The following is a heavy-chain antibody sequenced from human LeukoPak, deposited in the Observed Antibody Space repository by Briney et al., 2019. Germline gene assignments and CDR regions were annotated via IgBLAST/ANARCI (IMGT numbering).Heavy chain of an antibody. Sequence: SVKVSCKASGGAFSSYAISWVRQAPGQGLEWMGGIIPIFCTANYAQKFQVRVTITTDVSTSTAYMELSSLRSEDTAVYYCARSRITMVRGVIIQFDYWGQGTLVTGSS. CDR1: GGAFSSYA. CDR2: IIPIFCTA. J-gene: IGHJ4*02. CDR3: ARSRITMVRGVIIQFDY. D-gene: IGHD3-10*01. V-gene: IGHV1-69*05.